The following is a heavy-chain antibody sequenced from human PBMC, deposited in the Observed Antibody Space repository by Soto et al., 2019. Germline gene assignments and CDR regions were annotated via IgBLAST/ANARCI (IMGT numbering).Heavy chain of an antibody. CDR3: ARGQRYYYGSGSYGVFDN. D-gene: IGHD3-10*01. V-gene: IGHV1-18*01. Sequence: GTSVKVSCKDSGYTFTSYAISWVRQAPGQGLEWMGWISAYNGNPNYAQNLQGRVTMTTDTSTSTAYMELRSLRSDDTAVYYCARGQRYYYGSGSYGVFDNWGQGTLVTVSS. J-gene: IGHJ4*02. CDR2: ISAYNGNP. CDR1: GYTFTSYA.